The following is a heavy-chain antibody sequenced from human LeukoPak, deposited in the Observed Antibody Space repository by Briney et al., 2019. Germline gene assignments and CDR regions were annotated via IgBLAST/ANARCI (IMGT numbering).Heavy chain of an antibody. CDR3: ASDLMGNDAFDI. Sequence: SETLSLTCTVSGGSISSGDYYWSWIRQPPGKGLEWIGYIYYSGSTYYNPSLKSRVTISVDTSKNQFSLKLSSVTAADTAVYYCASDLMGNDAFDIWGQGTMVTVSS. V-gene: IGHV4-30-4*08. CDR1: GGSISSGDYY. CDR2: IYYSGST. D-gene: IGHD3-10*01. J-gene: IGHJ3*02.